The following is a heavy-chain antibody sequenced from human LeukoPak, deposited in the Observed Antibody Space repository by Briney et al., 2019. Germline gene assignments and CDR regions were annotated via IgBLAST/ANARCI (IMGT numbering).Heavy chain of an antibody. D-gene: IGHD2-15*01. V-gene: IGHV3-30*04. CDR2: ISYDGSNK. CDR3: ARDGDCSGGSCYSAHYYYGMDV. J-gene: IGHJ6*04. CDR1: GFTFSSYA. Sequence: GGSLRLSCAASGFTFSSYAMHWVRQAPGKGLEWVAVISYDGSNKYYADSVKGRFTISRDNSKNTLCLQMNSLRAEDTAVYYCARDGDCSGGSCYSAHYYYGMDVWGKGTTVTVSS.